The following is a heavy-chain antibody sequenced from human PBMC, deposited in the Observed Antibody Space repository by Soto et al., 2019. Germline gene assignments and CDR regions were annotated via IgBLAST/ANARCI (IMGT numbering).Heavy chain of an antibody. CDR1: GFTFSSYW. Sequence: GGSLRLSCAASGFTFSSYWMHWVRQAPGKGLVWVSRVNSDGSNTIYADSVKGRFTISRDNTKNTLYLQMNSLRAEDTAVYYCAVAGGFDYGAYFDYWGRGTVVTVSS. V-gene: IGHV3-74*01. D-gene: IGHD3-10*01. CDR3: AVAGGFDYGAYFDY. J-gene: IGHJ4*02. CDR2: VNSDGSNT.